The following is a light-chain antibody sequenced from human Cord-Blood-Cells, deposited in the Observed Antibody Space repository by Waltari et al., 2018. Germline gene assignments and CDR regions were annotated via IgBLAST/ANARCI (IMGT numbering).Light chain of an antibody. V-gene: IGLV2-23*01. Sequence: QSALTQPASASGSPGQSITISCTGTSSDVGRYNLVSWYQQHPGKAPKLMIYEGSKRPSGVSNRFSGSKSGNKASLTISGLQAEDEADYYCCSYAGSSTYWVFGGGTKLTVL. CDR1: SSDVGRYNL. CDR2: EGS. CDR3: CSYAGSSTYWV. J-gene: IGLJ3*02.